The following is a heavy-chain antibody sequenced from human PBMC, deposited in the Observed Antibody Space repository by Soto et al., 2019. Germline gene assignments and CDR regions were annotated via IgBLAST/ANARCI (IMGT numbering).Heavy chain of an antibody. CDR2: ISWKSSSI. D-gene: IGHD2-8*02. J-gene: IGHJ6*02. CDR3: AKSTGGTANGMDV. CDR1: GFSFDDYA. Sequence: DVQLVESGGGLVQPGKSLRLSCAASGFSFDDYAMHWVRQAPGKGLEWVSGISWKSSSIGYADSVKGRFTISRDNAKKSLYLQMNSLTTEDTALYYCAKSTGGTANGMDVWGQGTTVIVSS. V-gene: IGHV3-9*01.